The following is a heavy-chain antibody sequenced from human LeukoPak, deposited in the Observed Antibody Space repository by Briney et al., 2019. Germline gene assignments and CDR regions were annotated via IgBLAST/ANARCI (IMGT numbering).Heavy chain of an antibody. CDR2: ISAYNGNT. J-gene: IGHJ5*02. CDR3: ACSGGYCSGGSCSQLDWFDP. Sequence: ASVKVSCKASGYTFTSYGISWVRQAPGQGLEWMGWISAYNGNTNYAQKLQGRVTITTDTTTSTAYTELRSLRSDDTAVYYCACSGGYCSGGSCSQLDWFDPWGQGTLVTVSS. CDR1: GYTFTSYG. V-gene: IGHV1-18*01. D-gene: IGHD2-15*01.